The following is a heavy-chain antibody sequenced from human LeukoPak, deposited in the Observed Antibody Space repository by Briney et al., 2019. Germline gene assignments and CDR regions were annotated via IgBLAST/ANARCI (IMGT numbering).Heavy chain of an antibody. V-gene: IGHV4-38-2*02. CDR2: IYHSGST. Sequence: SETLSLTCTVSGYSISSGYYWGWIRQPPGKGLEWIGSIYHSGSTYYNPSLKSRVTIPVDTSKNQFSLKLSSVTAADTAVYYCARDQDIVVVPANWVWFDPWGQGTLVTVSS. CDR1: GYSISSGYY. D-gene: IGHD2-2*01. J-gene: IGHJ5*02. CDR3: ARDQDIVVVPANWVWFDP.